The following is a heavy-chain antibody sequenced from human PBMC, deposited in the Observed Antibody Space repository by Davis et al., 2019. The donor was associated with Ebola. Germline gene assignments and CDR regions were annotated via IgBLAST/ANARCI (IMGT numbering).Heavy chain of an antibody. CDR1: GFSFSSYP. CDR3: AKDLIELIWTEPDY. Sequence: GESLKISCAASGFSFSSYPMSWVRQAPGKGLEWVSGIRGSGGHTYYADSVKGRSSISRDSSKNTLYLQMNSLRAEDTAVYYCAKDLIELIWTEPDYWGQGTLVTVSS. CDR2: IRGSGGHT. J-gene: IGHJ4*02. V-gene: IGHV3-23*01. D-gene: IGHD1-1*01.